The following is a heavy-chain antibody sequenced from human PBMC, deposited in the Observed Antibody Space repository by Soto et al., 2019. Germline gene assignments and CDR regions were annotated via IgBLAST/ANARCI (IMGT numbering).Heavy chain of an antibody. J-gene: IGHJ5*02. D-gene: IGHD4-4*01. CDR1: GGSIRSYY. CDR3: ARVNWTTVKIGWFDP. Sequence: SETRFLTCTVSGGSIRSYYWGWIRQPPGKGLEGIGDNYYSGGTNYNPSLKSRVTISVDTSKNQFSLKLSSVTAADTAVYYCARVNWTTVKIGWFDPWGQGTLVTVSS. CDR2: NYYSGGT. V-gene: IGHV4-59*01.